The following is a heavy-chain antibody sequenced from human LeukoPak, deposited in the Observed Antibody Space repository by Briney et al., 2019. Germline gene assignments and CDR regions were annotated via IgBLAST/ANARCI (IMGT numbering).Heavy chain of an antibody. Sequence: GGSLRLSCAASGFTFSSYEMNWVRQAPGKGLEWVSYISSSGSTIYYADSVKGRFTISRDNAKNSLYLQMNSLRAEDTAVYYCARDRSSYDILTGYAYNWFDPWGQGTLVTVSS. V-gene: IGHV3-48*03. J-gene: IGHJ5*02. CDR2: ISSSGSTI. D-gene: IGHD3-9*01. CDR1: GFTFSSYE. CDR3: ARDRSSYDILTGYAYNWFDP.